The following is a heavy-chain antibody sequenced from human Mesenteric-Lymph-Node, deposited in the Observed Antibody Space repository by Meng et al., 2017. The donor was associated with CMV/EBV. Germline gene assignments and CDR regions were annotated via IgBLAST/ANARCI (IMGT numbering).Heavy chain of an antibody. CDR2: ISGSGGST. CDR1: GFTFSSYA. J-gene: IGHJ4*02. CDR3: AKDCDSSGRYYFDY. D-gene: IGHD6-19*01. V-gene: IGHV3-23*01. Sequence: GESLKISCAASGFTFSSYAMSWVRQAPGKGLEWVSAISGSGGSTYYADSVKGRFTISRDNSKNTLYLQMNSLRAEDTAVYYCAKDCDSSGRYYFDYWGQGTLVTVSS.